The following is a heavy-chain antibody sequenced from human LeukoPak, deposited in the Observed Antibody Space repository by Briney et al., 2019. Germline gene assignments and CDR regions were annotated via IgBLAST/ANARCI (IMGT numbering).Heavy chain of an antibody. CDR3: AREYCGGVCYSGFDF. D-gene: IGHD2-21*02. J-gene: IGHJ4*02. Sequence: GRSLTLSCSASGFNFTNYAMHWVRQAPGKGLEWVALLSNAGTYTSYADSVKGRFTISRDNSRNTLYLQMNGLRTEDTAVYFCAREYCGGVCYSGFDFWGQGALVTVSS. CDR2: LSNAGTYT. V-gene: IGHV3-30*04. CDR1: GFNFTNYA.